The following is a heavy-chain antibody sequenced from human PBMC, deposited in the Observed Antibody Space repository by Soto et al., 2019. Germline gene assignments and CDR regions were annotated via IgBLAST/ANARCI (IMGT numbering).Heavy chain of an antibody. CDR1: GFSLSTSGVG. J-gene: IGHJ4*02. V-gene: IGHV2-5*01. CDR2: IYWNDDK. D-gene: IGHD6-19*01. Sequence: SGPTLVKPTQTLTLTCTFSGFSLSTSGVGVGWIRQPPGKALEWLALIYWNDDKRYSPSLKSRLTITKDTSKNQVVLTMTNMDPVDTATYYCAHRPNHSSGWYWFGYFDYWGQGTLVTVSS. CDR3: AHRPNHSSGWYWFGYFDY.